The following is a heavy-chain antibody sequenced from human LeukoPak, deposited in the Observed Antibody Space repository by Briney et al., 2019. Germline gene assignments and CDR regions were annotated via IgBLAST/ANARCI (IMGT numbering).Heavy chain of an antibody. CDR3: ARAGPYSSSWSPFDY. V-gene: IGHV4-39*07. Sequence: SETLSLTCTVSGGSISSSSYYWGWIRQPPGKGLEWIGSIYYSGSTNYNPSLKSRVTISVDTSKNQFSLKLSSVTAADTAVYYCARAGPYSSSWSPFDYWGQGTLVTVSS. D-gene: IGHD6-13*01. J-gene: IGHJ4*02. CDR1: GGSISSSSYY. CDR2: IYYSGST.